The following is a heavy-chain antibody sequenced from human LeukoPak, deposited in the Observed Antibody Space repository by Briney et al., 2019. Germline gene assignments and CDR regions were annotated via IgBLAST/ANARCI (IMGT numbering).Heavy chain of an antibody. J-gene: IGHJ4*02. V-gene: IGHV1-18*01. Sequence: GASVKVSCKASGYTFTSYGISWVRQAPGQGLEWMGWISAYNGNTNCAQKLQGRVTMTTDTSTSTAYMELRSLRSDDTAVYYCASKGIAVAGNYSDYWGQGTLVTVSS. CDR3: ASKGIAVAGNYSDY. CDR1: GYTFTSYG. CDR2: ISAYNGNT. D-gene: IGHD6-19*01.